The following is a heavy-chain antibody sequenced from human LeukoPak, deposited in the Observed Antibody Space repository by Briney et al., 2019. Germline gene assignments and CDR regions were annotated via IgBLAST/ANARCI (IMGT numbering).Heavy chain of an antibody. CDR3: AKRGSYYSNWFDP. J-gene: IGHJ5*02. CDR1: GGSINNYY. Sequence: PSETLSLTCTVSGGSINNYYWSWIRQPPGKGLEWIGEINHSGSTNYNPSLKSRVTISVDTSKNQFSLKLTSVTAADTAVYYCAKRGSYYSNWFDPWGQGTLVTVSS. D-gene: IGHD1-26*01. CDR2: INHSGST. V-gene: IGHV4-34*01.